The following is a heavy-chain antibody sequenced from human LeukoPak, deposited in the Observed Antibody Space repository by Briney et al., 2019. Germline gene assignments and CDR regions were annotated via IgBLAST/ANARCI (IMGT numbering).Heavy chain of an antibody. J-gene: IGHJ4*02. CDR1: GGSISSYY. D-gene: IGHD5-24*01. V-gene: IGHV4-4*07. CDR2: IYSSGST. Sequence: PSETLSLTCSVFGGSISSYYWSWIRQPVGKGLEWIGRIYSSGSTNYNPSLKSRVTMSADTSKNQFSLKLSSVTAADTAVYYCARGWLQLPYWGQGTLVTVSS. CDR3: ARGWLQLPY.